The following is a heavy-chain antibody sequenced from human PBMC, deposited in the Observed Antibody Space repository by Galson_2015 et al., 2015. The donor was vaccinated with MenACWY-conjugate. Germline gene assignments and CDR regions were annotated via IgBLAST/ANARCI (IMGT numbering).Heavy chain of an antibody. V-gene: IGHV3-13*04. Sequence: SLRLSCAASGFTFSTYDFHWVRLAAGKGLEWVSGIGFGGGTHYLDSVKGRFTISRENAQNSLYLQIHSLSAGDTAVYYCARVSGLSGYSMDVWGQGTTVTVSS. CDR3: ARVSGLSGYSMDV. CDR2: IGFGGGT. J-gene: IGHJ6*02. CDR1: GFTFSTYD. D-gene: IGHD3-9*01.